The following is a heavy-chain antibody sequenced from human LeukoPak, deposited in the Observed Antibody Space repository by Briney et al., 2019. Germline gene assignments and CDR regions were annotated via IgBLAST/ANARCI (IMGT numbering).Heavy chain of an antibody. CDR2: INPRGGSP. CDR1: RYIFTSYY. D-gene: IGHD2-15*01. J-gene: IGHJ4*02. CDR3: ARRYCSGGSCFNFDH. Sequence: ASVKVSCKASRYIFTSYYMHWVRQAPGQVLEWMGIINPRGGSPNYAQKFQGRVTMTRDISTSTVYLELSSVRSEDTTVYYCARRYCSGGSCFNFDHWGQGTLVTVSS. V-gene: IGHV1-46*01.